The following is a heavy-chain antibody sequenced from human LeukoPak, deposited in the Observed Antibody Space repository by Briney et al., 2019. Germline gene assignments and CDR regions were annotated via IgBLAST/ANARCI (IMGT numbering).Heavy chain of an antibody. D-gene: IGHD4-17*01. CDR3: AIDWGGGYGDYEVY. CDR1: GFTFSSYE. J-gene: IGHJ4*02. Sequence: GGSLRLSCAASGFTFSSYEMNWVRQAPGKGLEWVSYISSSGSTIYYADSVKGRFTISRDNAKNSLYLQMNSLRAEDTAVCSCAIDWGGGYGDYEVYWGQGTLVTVSS. CDR2: ISSSGSTI. V-gene: IGHV3-48*03.